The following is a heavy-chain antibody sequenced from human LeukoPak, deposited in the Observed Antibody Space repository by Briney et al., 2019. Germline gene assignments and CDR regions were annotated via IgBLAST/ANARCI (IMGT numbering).Heavy chain of an antibody. J-gene: IGHJ5*02. Sequence: SETLSLTCTVSGGSIGSYYWSWIRQPLGKGLEWIGYIYYSGSTNYNPSLKSRVTISVDTSKNQFSLKLSSVTAADTAVYYCARDGCGSYPSGEYTWFDPWGQGTLVTVSS. CDR1: GGSIGSYY. CDR3: ARDGCGSYPSGEYTWFDP. CDR2: IYYSGST. D-gene: IGHD1-26*01. V-gene: IGHV4-59*01.